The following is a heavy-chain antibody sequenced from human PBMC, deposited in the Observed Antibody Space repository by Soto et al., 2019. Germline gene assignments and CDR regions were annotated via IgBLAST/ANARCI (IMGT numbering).Heavy chain of an antibody. D-gene: IGHD3-10*01. J-gene: IGHJ3*02. CDR1: EMC. V-gene: IGHV2-70*18. CDR3: ARHRGPDDAFDI. Sequence: EMCVSWIRQPPGTALEWLALIDWDDDKYYSTSLKTRLTISKDTSKNQVVLTMTNMDPVDTATYYCARHRGPDDAFDIWGQGTMVTVSS. CDR2: IDWDDDK.